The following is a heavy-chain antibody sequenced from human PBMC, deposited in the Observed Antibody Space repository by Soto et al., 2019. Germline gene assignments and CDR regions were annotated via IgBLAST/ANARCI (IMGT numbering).Heavy chain of an antibody. J-gene: IGHJ5*02. D-gene: IGHD3-10*01. CDR3: AKDGETYYYGSGSYLWFDP. CDR2: ISYDGSNK. CDR1: GFTFSSYG. Sequence: GGSLRLSCAASGFTFSSYGMHWVRQAPGKGLEWVAVISYDGSNKYYADSVKGRFTISRDNSKNTLYLQMNSLRAEDTAVYYCAKDGETYYYGSGSYLWFDPWGQGTLVTVSS. V-gene: IGHV3-30*18.